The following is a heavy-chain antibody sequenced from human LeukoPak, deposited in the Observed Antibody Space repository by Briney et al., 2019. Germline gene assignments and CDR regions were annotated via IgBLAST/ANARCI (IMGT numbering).Heavy chain of an antibody. D-gene: IGHD3-10*01. Sequence: GGSLRLSCAASGFTFSSYGMHWVRQAPGKGLEWVANIKQAGSEKYYVDSVKGRFTISRDNAENSLYLQMNSLRAEDTAVYYCARARGFFDYWGQGTLVTVTS. V-gene: IGHV3-7*01. CDR3: ARARGFFDY. CDR2: IKQAGSEK. J-gene: IGHJ4*02. CDR1: GFTFSSYG.